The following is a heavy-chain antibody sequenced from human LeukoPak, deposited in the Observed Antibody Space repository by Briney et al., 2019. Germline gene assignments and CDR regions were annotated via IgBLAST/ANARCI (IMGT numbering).Heavy chain of an antibody. Sequence: GGSLRLSCAASGFTFTTYAMSWVRQAPGKGLEWVSSVSKSDGTTYYADSVKGRLTISRDNSKNTLHLQMNGLRAEDTAVYYCARGPLIAAAGTWWGQGTLVTVSS. CDR3: ARGPLIAAAGTW. CDR2: VSKSDGTT. V-gene: IGHV3-23*01. D-gene: IGHD6-13*01. CDR1: GFTFTTYA. J-gene: IGHJ4*02.